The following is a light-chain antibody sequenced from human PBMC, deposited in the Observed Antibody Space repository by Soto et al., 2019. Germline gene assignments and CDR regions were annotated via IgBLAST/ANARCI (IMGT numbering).Light chain of an antibody. CDR1: QTVLYTNNLNY. J-gene: IGKJ5*01. CDR3: QQYYTTPSIT. CDR2: WAS. V-gene: IGKV4-1*01. Sequence: DLVMTHSPDSLSVSLGERATINCKTSQTVLYTNNLNYLAWYQQKPGQPPKLLIYWASTRESGVPDRFSGSGSGTDFTLTISSLQAEDVAVYYCQQYYTTPSITFGQGTRLEI.